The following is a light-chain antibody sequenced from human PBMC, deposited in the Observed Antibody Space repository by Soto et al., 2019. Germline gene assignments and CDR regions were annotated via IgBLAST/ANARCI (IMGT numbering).Light chain of an antibody. V-gene: IGLV2-14*02. J-gene: IGLJ2*01. Sequence: QSALTQPASVSGSPGQSITISCTGTSSDVVNDLLVSWYQQQPGKAPKLLIYDNSNRPSGVPDRFSGSKSGTSASLAITGLQAEDEADYYCQSYASSLSASVFGGGTQLTVL. CDR1: SSDVVNDLL. CDR2: DNS. CDR3: QSYASSLSASV.